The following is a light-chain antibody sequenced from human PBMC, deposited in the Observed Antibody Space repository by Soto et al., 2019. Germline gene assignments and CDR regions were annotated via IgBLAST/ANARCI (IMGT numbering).Light chain of an antibody. J-gene: IGLJ2*01. V-gene: IGLV1-44*01. CDR1: SSNIGSNT. Sequence: QAVVTQPPSASGTPGQRVTISCSGSSSNIGSNTVAWYQQLPGTAPKLLIYSNNRRPSGVPDRFSGSKSGTSASLAISGLQSEDEADYYCAAWDDSLNGPVFGGGTKLTVL. CDR2: SNN. CDR3: AAWDDSLNGPV.